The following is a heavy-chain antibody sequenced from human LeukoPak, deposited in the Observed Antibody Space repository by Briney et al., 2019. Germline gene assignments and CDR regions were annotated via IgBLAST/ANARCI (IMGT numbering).Heavy chain of an antibody. CDR2: FDPEDGET. CDR1: GYTLTELS. J-gene: IGHJ3*02. V-gene: IGHV1-24*01. Sequence: ASVKVSCKVSGYTLTELSMHWVRQAPGKGLEWMGGFDPEDGETIYAQKFQGRVTITTDESTSTAYMELSSLRSEDTAVYYCARDIKAVAGLVVPVDAFDIWGQGTMVTVSS. CDR3: ARDIKAVAGLVVPVDAFDI. D-gene: IGHD6-19*01.